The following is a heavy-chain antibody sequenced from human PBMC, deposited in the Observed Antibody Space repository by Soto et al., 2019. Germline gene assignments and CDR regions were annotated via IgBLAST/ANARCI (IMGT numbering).Heavy chain of an antibody. CDR3: AKDWDYYDSSGYLDY. D-gene: IGHD3-22*01. Sequence: GSLRLSCAASGFTFSSYAMSWVRQAPGKGLEWVSAISGSGGSTYYADSVKGRFTISRDNSKNTLYLQMNSLRAEDTAVYYCAKDWDYYDSSGYLDYWGQGTLVTVSS. CDR2: ISGSGGST. J-gene: IGHJ4*02. CDR1: GFTFSSYA. V-gene: IGHV3-23*01.